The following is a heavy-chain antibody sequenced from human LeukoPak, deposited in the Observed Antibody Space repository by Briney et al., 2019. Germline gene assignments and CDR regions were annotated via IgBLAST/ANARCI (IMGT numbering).Heavy chain of an antibody. V-gene: IGHV4-59*12. CDR3: ARGDGDYRGYFDS. CDR2: IYFSGAT. CDR1: GGSISRYY. D-gene: IGHD4-17*01. Sequence: PSETLSLTCTVSGGSISRYYWSWIRQPPGKGLEWIGYIYFSGATNYNPSLKSRVTISVDTSKNQFSLRLSSVTAADTAVYYCARGDGDYRGYFDSWGQGTLVTVSS. J-gene: IGHJ4*02.